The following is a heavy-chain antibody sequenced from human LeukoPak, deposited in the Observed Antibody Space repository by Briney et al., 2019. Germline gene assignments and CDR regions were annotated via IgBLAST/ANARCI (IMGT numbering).Heavy chain of an antibody. CDR1: GSSFSSFW. V-gene: IGHV3-7*04. J-gene: IGHJ4*02. D-gene: IGHD1-26*01. Sequence: GGSLRLSCATSGSSFSSFWMSWVRQAPGEGLEWVGTIKEDGTVKLYVDSVKGRFTISRDKAGNSLYLQMNNLRAEDTAVYYGARGGGWDIDYWGQGTLVTVSS. CDR2: IKEDGTVK. CDR3: ARGGGWDIDY.